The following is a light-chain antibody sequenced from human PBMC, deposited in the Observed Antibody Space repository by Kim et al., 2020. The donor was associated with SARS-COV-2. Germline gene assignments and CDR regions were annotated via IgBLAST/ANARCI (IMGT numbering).Light chain of an antibody. Sequence: SMSPGERAPLSCRASQSVSSYLAWYQQKPGQAPRLLIYDASNRATGIPARFSGSGSGTDFTLTISSLEPEDFAVYYCQQRSNWPLFGPGTKVDIK. CDR3: QQRSNWPL. CDR2: DAS. J-gene: IGKJ3*01. CDR1: QSVSSY. V-gene: IGKV3-11*01.